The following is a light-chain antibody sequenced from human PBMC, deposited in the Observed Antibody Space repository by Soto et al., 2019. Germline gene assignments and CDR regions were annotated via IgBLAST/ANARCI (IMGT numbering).Light chain of an antibody. CDR1: ISNLGSNF. Sequence: QSVLTQPPSASGTPGQRVTISCSGSISNLGSNFVFWYQQLPGAAPKLLISRNDQLPSGVPDRFSGSKSGNSASLAISGLRSEDEADYHCAAWDDSLRGVVFGGGTKLTVL. V-gene: IGLV1-47*01. CDR2: RND. CDR3: AAWDDSLRGVV. J-gene: IGLJ3*02.